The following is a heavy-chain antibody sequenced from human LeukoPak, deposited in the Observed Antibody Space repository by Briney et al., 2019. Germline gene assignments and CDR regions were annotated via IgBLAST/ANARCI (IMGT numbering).Heavy chain of an antibody. J-gene: IGHJ4*02. D-gene: IGHD3-9*01. CDR1: GFTFSSYA. CDR3: AREAYDILTGGLPGY. Sequence: PGGSLRLSCAASGFTFSSYAMHWVRQAPGKGLVWVAVISYDGSNKYYADSVKGRFTISRDNSKNTLYLQMNSLRAEDTAVYYCAREAYDILTGGLPGYWGQGTLVTVSS. CDR2: ISYDGSNK. V-gene: IGHV3-30-3*01.